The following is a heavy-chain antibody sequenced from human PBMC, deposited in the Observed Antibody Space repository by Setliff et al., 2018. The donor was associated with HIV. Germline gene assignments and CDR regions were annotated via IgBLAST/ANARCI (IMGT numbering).Heavy chain of an antibody. D-gene: IGHD3-3*01. V-gene: IGHV1-18*01. Sequence: ASVKVSCKASGYTFTSYGISWVGQAPGQGLEWMGWISAYNGNTHYAQRLQGRVTMTTDTSTRTAYMELRSLRSDDTAVYYCARQFLDWSNDYYSRYYMDVWGKGTTVTVSS. CDR1: GYTFTSYG. CDR2: ISAYNGNT. J-gene: IGHJ6*03. CDR3: ARQFLDWSNDYYSRYYMDV.